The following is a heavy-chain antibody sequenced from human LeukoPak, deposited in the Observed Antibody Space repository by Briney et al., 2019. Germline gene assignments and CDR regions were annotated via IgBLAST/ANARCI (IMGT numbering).Heavy chain of an antibody. D-gene: IGHD2-2*01. CDR3: ASQIVVPAALMGAFDI. CDR2: IYYSGST. V-gene: IGHV4-39*01. CDR1: GGSISSSSYY. Sequence: PSETLSLTCTVSGGSISSSSYYWGWIRQPPGKGLEWIGSIYYSGSTYYNPSLKSRVTISVDTSKNQFSLKLSSVTAADTAVYCCASQIVVPAALMGAFDIWGQGTMVTVSS. J-gene: IGHJ3*02.